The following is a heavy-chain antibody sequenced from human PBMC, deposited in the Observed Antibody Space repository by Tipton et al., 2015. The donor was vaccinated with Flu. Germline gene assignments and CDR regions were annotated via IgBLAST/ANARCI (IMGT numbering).Heavy chain of an antibody. J-gene: IGHJ5*02. Sequence: QLVQSGGGLVKPGGSLRLSCAASGFTFSDYYMSWVRQAPGKGLEWVANIKQDGSEKYYVDSVKGRFIISRDNAKNSLYLQMNSLRSEDTAVYYCARAWAAAGSAWGQGTLVTVSS. V-gene: IGHV3-7*01. CDR2: IKQDGSEK. D-gene: IGHD6-13*01. CDR1: GFTFSDYY. CDR3: ARAWAAAGSA.